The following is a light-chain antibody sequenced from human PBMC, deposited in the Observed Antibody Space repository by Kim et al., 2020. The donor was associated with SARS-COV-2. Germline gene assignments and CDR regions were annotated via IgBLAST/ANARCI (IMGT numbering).Light chain of an antibody. CDR3: QQSIT. CDR2: GAA. Sequence: PATLSVSPGESVTLSCRASQSISRSLAWYQQKPGQAPRLLIYGAASRPADVPGRFRGSGSGTQFTLTISSLQSEDFAVYYCQQSITFGGGTKVEI. V-gene: IGKV3-15*01. J-gene: IGKJ4*01. CDR1: QSISRS.